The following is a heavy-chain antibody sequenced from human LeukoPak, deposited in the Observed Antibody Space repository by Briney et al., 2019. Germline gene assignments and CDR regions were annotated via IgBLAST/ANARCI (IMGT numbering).Heavy chain of an antibody. D-gene: IGHD3-10*01. CDR3: ARDPSDMVRGVITYYYGMDV. CDR2: IYHSGST. J-gene: IGHJ6*02. V-gene: IGHV4-38-2*02. CDR1: GYSISSGYY. Sequence: SETLSLTCTVSGYSISSGYYWGWIRQPPGKGLEWIGSIYHSGSTYYNPSLKSRVTISVDTSKNQFSLKLSSVTAADTAVYYCARDPSDMVRGVITYYYGMDVWGQGTTVTVSS.